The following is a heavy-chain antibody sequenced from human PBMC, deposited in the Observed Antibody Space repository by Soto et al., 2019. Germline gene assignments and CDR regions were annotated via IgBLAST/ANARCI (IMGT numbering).Heavy chain of an antibody. CDR1: GYTFTSYA. Sequence: ASVKVSCKASGYTFTSYAMHWVRQAPGQRLEWMGWINAGNGNTKYSQKFQGRVTITRDTSASTAYMELSSLRSEDTAVYYCARFVESSSSSPYYYYYGMDVWGQGTTVTVSS. CDR3: ARFVESSSSSPYYYYYGMDV. CDR2: INAGNGNT. D-gene: IGHD6-6*01. V-gene: IGHV1-3*01. J-gene: IGHJ6*02.